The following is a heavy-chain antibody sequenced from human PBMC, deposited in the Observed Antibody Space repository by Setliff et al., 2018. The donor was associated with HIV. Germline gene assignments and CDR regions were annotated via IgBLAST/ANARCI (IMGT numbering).Heavy chain of an antibody. CDR1: GVHFSHYY. CDR3: AITIVGVTTEMY. D-gene: IGHD2-21*02. J-gene: IGHJ4*02. V-gene: IGHV4-34*01. CDR2: VNHTGNI. Sequence: SETLSLTCALNGVHFSHYYWNWLRQPPGKGLEWIVEVNHTGNINYNPPLKSRVTVSVNTSKPQVSLKMNSVTAADTAVYYCAITIVGVTTEMYWGQGTLVTVSS.